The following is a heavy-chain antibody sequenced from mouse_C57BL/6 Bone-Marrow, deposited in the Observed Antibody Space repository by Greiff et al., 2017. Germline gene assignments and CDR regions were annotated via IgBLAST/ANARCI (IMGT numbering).Heavy chain of an antibody. CDR2: ISDGGSYT. CDR3: AREIYYGNYDAMDY. D-gene: IGHD2-1*01. J-gene: IGHJ4*01. V-gene: IGHV5-4*01. Sequence: DVKLVESGGGLVKPGGSLKLSCAASGFTFSSYAMSWVRQTPEKRLEWVATISDGGSYTYYPDNVKGRFTISRDNAKNNLYLQMSHLKSEDTAMYYCAREIYYGNYDAMDYWGQGTSVTVSS. CDR1: GFTFSSYA.